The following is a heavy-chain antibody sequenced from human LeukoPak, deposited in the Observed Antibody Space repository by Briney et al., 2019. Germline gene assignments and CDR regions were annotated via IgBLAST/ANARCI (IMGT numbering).Heavy chain of an antibody. J-gene: IGHJ4*02. Sequence: GGSLRLSCAVSGFTFSSYDMHWVRQAPGKVLEWVTFTQYDGSIKYYADSVKGRFTISRDNSKNTLYLQVNSLRAEDTAVYYCARSLTMVRGYDYWGQGTLVTVSS. V-gene: IGHV3-30*02. CDR2: TQYDGSIK. CDR3: ARSLTMVRGYDY. CDR1: GFTFSSYD. D-gene: IGHD3-10*01.